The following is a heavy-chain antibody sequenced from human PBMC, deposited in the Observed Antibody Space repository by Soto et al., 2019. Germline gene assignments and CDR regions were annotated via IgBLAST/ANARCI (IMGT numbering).Heavy chain of an antibody. CDR1: GFTFSSYA. CDR2: ISGSGGST. D-gene: IGHD5-18*01. V-gene: IGHV3-23*01. CDR3: AKDRGYSYAPGNFDY. Sequence: GGSLRLSCAASGFTFSSYAMSWVRQAPGKGLEWVSAISGSGGSTYYADSVKGRFTISRDNSKNTLYLQMNSLRAEDTAVYYCAKDRGYSYAPGNFDYWGQGTLVTVSS. J-gene: IGHJ4*02.